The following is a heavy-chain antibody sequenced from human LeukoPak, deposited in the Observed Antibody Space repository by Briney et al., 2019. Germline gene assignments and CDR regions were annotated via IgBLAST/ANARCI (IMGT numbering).Heavy chain of an antibody. CDR3: AKIGVTTLQYYFDY. D-gene: IGHD4-11*01. CDR2: ISYDGSSK. Sequence: GGSLRLSCAASGFTFSNYAILWVRQAPGKGLEWVAVISYDGSSKNFADSVKGRFTMSRDNSKNTLYLQMNSLRAEDTAVYYCAKIGVTTLQYYFDYWGQGTLVTVSS. CDR1: GFTFSNYA. V-gene: IGHV3-30-3*01. J-gene: IGHJ4*02.